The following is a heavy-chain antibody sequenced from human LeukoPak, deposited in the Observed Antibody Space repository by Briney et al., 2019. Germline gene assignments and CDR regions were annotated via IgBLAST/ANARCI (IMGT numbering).Heavy chain of an antibody. D-gene: IGHD6-13*01. J-gene: IGHJ6*02. CDR1: GFTFSSYG. CDR3: ARDFRAAGPGGMNV. Sequence: GGSLRLSCAASGFTFSSYGMHWVRQAPGKGLEWVAVIWYGGSNKYYADSVKGRFTISRDNSKNTLYLQMNSLRAEDTAVYYCARDFRAAGPGGMNVWGQGTTVTVSS. CDR2: IWYGGSNK. V-gene: IGHV3-33*08.